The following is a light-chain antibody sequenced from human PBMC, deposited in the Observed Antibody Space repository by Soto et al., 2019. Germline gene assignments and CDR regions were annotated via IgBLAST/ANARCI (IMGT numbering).Light chain of an antibody. CDR1: QGISNH. CDR2: GAS. J-gene: IGKJ3*01. V-gene: IGKV1-16*02. CDR3: QHYNSYPFT. Sequence: DIQMTQSPSSLSASVGDRVTITCRASQGISNHLAWFQQKPGKAPKSLIYGASNLQSGVSSKFSGSGSGTDFTLTISSLQLEDFATYYCQHYNSYPFTFGPGTKVDIK.